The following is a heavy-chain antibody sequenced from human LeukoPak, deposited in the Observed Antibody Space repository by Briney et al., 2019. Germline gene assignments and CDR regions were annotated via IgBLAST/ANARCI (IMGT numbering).Heavy chain of an antibody. D-gene: IGHD4-23*01. Sequence: PGESLKIYCKGSGYSFTSYWIGWVRQMPGKGLEWMGIIYPGDSDTRYSPSFQGQVTISADKSISTAYLQWSSLKASDTAMYYCARSRTTVVTRSWFDPWGQGTLVTVSS. V-gene: IGHV5-51*01. J-gene: IGHJ5*02. CDR1: GYSFTSYW. CDR2: IYPGDSDT. CDR3: ARSRTTVVTRSWFDP.